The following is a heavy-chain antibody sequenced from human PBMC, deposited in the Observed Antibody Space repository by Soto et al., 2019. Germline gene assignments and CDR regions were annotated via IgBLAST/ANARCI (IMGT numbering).Heavy chain of an antibody. Sequence: PSETLSLTCTVSGGSISSYYWSWIRQPPGKGLEWIGYIYYSGSTNYNPSLKSRVTISVDTSKNQFSLKLSSVTAADTAVYYCARRVVKDIVVVRDWDAFDIWGQGTTVTVSS. CDR1: GGSISSYY. D-gene: IGHD2-15*01. CDR3: ARRVVKDIVVVRDWDAFDI. V-gene: IGHV4-59*08. J-gene: IGHJ3*02. CDR2: IYYSGST.